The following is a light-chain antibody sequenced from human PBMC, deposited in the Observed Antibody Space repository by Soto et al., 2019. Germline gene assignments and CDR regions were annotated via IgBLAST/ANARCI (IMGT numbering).Light chain of an antibody. J-gene: IGLJ3*02. CDR3: QSYDSSLSRRWV. Sequence: QSVLTQPPSVSGAPGQRVTISCTGSSSNIGAGYPVHWYQQLPGTAPKLLVAGNRPSGVPDRFSVSKSGASASLAITGLQAEDEDDYYCQSYDSSLSRRWVFGGGTKVTVL. V-gene: IGLV1-40*01. CDR1: SSNIGAGYP. CDR2: G.